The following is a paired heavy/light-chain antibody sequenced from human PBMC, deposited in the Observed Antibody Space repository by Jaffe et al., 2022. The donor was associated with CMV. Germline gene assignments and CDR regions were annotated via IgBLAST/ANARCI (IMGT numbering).Heavy chain of an antibody. CDR3: ARRWFASSAGGYNF. Sequence: QLQLQESGPGLVKPSETLSLTCSVSGGSISATFYYWGWIRQPPGKGLEWIGDMYDSGATAYNPSLKSRVTISVDVSKNQFSLRLSSVTAADTAVYYCARRWFASSAGGYNFWGQGSLVTVSS. D-gene: IGHD2-8*02. CDR2: MYDSGAT. J-gene: IGHJ4*02. V-gene: IGHV4-39*01. CDR1: GGSISATFYY.
Light chain of an antibody. CDR1: QGISNH. V-gene: IGKV1-9*01. CDR3: QQLNNFPLT. J-gene: IGKJ4*01. CDR2: GAW. Sequence: DIQLTQSPSFLSASVGDRVTITCRASQGISNHLAWYQQKPETVPELLISGAWTSQSGVPSRFSGSGSGTEFTLTISSLQPEDVATYYCQQLNNFPLTFGGGTKVEIK.